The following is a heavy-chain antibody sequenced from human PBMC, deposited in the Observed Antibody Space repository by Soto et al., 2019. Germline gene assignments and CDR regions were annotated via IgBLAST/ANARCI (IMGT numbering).Heavy chain of an antibody. CDR3: ARPYCSGGSCYSVYYYGMDV. CDR2: IWYDGSNK. J-gene: IGHJ6*02. D-gene: IGHD2-15*01. V-gene: IGHV3-33*01. Sequence: GGSLRLSCAASGFTFSGYGMHWVRQSPGKGLEWVAVIWYDGSNKYYADSVKGRFTISRDNSKNTLYLQMNSLRAEDTAVYYCARPYCSGGSCYSVYYYGMDVWGQGTTVTVSS. CDR1: GFTFSGYG.